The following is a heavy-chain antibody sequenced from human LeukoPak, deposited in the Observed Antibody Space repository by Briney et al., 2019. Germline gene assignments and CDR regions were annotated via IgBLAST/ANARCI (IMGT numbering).Heavy chain of an antibody. Sequence: PSETLSLTCTVSGGSISSGDYYWSWIRQPPGKGQEWIGDIYYSGSTYYNPSLKSRVTISVDTSKNQFSLKLSSVTAADTAVYYWARDAPRGGSYFYYYYYMDVWGKRTTVTVSS. J-gene: IGHJ6*03. D-gene: IGHD1-26*01. CDR1: GGSISSGDYY. CDR2: IYYSGST. CDR3: ARDAPRGGSYFYYYYYMDV. V-gene: IGHV4-30-4*08.